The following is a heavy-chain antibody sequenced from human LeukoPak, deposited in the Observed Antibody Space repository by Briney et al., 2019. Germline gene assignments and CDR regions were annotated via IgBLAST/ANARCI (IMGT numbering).Heavy chain of an antibody. CDR2: IIPIFGTA. J-gene: IGHJ4*02. Sequence: ASVKVSCKASGGTFSSYAISWVRQAPGQGLEWMGGIIPIFGTANYAQKFQGRVTITADESTSTAYMELSSLRSEDTAVYYCARDSRAYSSGWSPDYWGQGTLVTVSS. CDR1: GGTFSSYA. D-gene: IGHD6-19*01. CDR3: ARDSRAYSSGWSPDY. V-gene: IGHV1-69*13.